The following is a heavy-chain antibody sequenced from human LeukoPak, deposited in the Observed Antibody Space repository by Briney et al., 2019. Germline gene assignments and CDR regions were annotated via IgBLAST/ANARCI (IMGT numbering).Heavy chain of an antibody. CDR1: GGSISSSSYY. D-gene: IGHD5-12*01. Sequence: SETLSLTCTVSGGSISSSSYYWGWIRQPPGKGLEWIGSIYYSGSTYYNPSLKSRVTISVDTSKNQFSLKLSSVTAADTAVYYCARHVRGYSSRYYFDYWGQGTLVTVSS. CDR3: ARHVRGYSSRYYFDY. V-gene: IGHV4-39*01. J-gene: IGHJ4*02. CDR2: IYYSGST.